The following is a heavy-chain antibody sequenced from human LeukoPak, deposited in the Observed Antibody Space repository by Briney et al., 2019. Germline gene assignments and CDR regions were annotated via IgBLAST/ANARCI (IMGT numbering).Heavy chain of an antibody. V-gene: IGHV3-33*01. Sequence: RSLRLSCAASGFTFSRYGMHWLRPAPGKGLEWLTIIWYDRSNEYYVDSVRGRFTISRDNSKNTLYLQMNSLRAEDTAVYYCARETGICATPNSCHDAFDIWGQGTMVTDSS. D-gene: IGHD2-15*01. CDR3: ARETGICATPNSCHDAFDI. CDR2: IWYDRSNE. CDR1: GFTFSRYG. J-gene: IGHJ3*02.